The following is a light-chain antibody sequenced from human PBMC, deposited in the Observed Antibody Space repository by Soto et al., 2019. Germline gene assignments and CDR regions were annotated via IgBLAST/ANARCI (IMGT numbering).Light chain of an antibody. J-gene: IGKJ1*01. Sequence: DIQMTQSPSTLSASVGDRVTITCRASQSISSWLAWYQQKPGKAPKLLIYDAPSLESGVPSRFSGSGSGTEFTLTISSLQPDDFVTYYCQQYNSYPWTFGQGTKVEIK. V-gene: IGKV1-5*01. CDR1: QSISSW. CDR3: QQYNSYPWT. CDR2: DAP.